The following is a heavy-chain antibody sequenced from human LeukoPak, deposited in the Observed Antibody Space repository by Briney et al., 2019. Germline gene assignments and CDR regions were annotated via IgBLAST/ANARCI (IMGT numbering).Heavy chain of an antibody. Sequence: ASVKVSCKASGYTFTSYDINWVRQATGQGLEWMGWMNPNSGNTGYAQKFQGRVTITRNTSISTAYMELSSLRSEDTAVYYCARATLSITIFGVVINYFDYWGQGTLVTVSS. CDR2: MNPNSGNT. CDR3: ARATLSITIFGVVINYFDY. CDR1: GYTFTSYD. D-gene: IGHD3-3*01. V-gene: IGHV1-8*03. J-gene: IGHJ4*02.